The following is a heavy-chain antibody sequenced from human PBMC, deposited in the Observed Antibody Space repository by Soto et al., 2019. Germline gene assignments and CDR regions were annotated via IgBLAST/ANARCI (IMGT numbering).Heavy chain of an antibody. J-gene: IGHJ4*02. D-gene: IGHD6-6*01. CDR3: ATSGLTSSNPEFDY. CDR1: GGSISSYS. Sequence: SETLSLTCPVSGGSISSYSWSWIRQPPGKGLELIGYISYSGSTNYNTSLKSRDTISVYTSKHPLSLTISSVTAAXTGVYYCATSGLTSSNPEFDYRCQRTLVTVS. CDR2: ISYSGST. V-gene: IGHV4-59*01.